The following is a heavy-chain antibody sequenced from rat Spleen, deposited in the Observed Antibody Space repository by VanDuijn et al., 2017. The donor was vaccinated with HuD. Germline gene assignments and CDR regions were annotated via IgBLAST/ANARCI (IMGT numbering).Heavy chain of an antibody. J-gene: IGHJ4*01. V-gene: IGHV5-58*01. CDR1: GFTFSSFW. Sequence: EVQLVESGGGLVQPGRSLKLSCAASGFTFSSFWMYWIRQAPGKGLEWVSSINTDGGSTYYSDSVRGRFTISRKNAEDTVYLQMNSLRSEDTATYYCVKEANYGGLMDVWGQGASVTVSS. CDR3: VKEANYGGLMDV. D-gene: IGHD1-11*01. CDR2: INTDGGST.